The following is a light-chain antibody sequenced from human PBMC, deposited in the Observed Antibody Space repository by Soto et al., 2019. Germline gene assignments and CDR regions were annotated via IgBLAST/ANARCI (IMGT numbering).Light chain of an antibody. CDR1: QSISSW. V-gene: IGKV1-5*03. CDR2: QTS. CDR3: QQYKSYSRT. Sequence: DIQRTQSPSTMSASVRDRVTITGRAMQSISSWSAWHQQKPGKAPKLLISQTSNLESGVPSRFSGSGSGTEFNLTISSLPPDDFASYYCQQYKSYSRTFGKGYTVEVK. J-gene: IGKJ1*01.